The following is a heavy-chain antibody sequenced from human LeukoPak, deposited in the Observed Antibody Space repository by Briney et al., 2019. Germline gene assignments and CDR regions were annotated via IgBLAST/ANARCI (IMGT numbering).Heavy chain of an antibody. D-gene: IGHD3-10*01. V-gene: IGHV4-34*01. CDR3: AIFIGDADY. CDR2: VNHSGST. Sequence: PSETLSLTCAVYGGSFSGYYWSWIRQPPGEGLEWIGEVNHSGSTNYNPSLKSRVTISVDTSKNQFSLKLSSVTAAETAVYYCAIFIGDADYWGQGTLVTVSS. CDR1: GGSFSGYY. J-gene: IGHJ4*02.